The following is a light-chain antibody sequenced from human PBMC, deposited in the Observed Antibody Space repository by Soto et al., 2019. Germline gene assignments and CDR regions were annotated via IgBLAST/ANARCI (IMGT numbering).Light chain of an antibody. Sequence: QSVLTQPPSVSGAPGQRVTISCTWSSSNIGTGYDVHWYQQLPGAAPKLLIYGNTKRPSGVPDRFSGSKSGTSAALAINGLQAEDEADYHCQSYDNSLSAGVFGGGTKLTVL. CDR2: GNT. CDR3: QSYDNSLSAGV. CDR1: SSNIGTGYD. J-gene: IGLJ3*02. V-gene: IGLV1-40*01.